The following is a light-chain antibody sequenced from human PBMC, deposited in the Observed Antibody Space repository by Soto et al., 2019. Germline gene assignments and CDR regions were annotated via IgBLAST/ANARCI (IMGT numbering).Light chain of an antibody. CDR3: SSFTSRSTYV. CDR2: DVN. J-gene: IGLJ1*01. CDR1: SSDVGIYNY. V-gene: IGLV2-14*01. Sequence: QSALTQPASVSGSPGQSITLSCTGTSSDVGIYNYVSWYQQHPGKAPKLMLYDVNNRPSGIANRFSGSKSGNTASLTISGLQAEDEADYYCSSFTSRSTYVFGTGTKVTVL.